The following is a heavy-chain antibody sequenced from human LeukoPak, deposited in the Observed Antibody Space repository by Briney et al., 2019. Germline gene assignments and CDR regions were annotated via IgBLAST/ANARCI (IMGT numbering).Heavy chain of an antibody. CDR1: GFTFSSYA. J-gene: IGHJ6*02. V-gene: IGHV3-64*01. CDR3: ARDPYDILTGYNGMDV. CDR2: ISSNGGST. D-gene: IGHD3-9*01. Sequence: GGSLRLSCAASGFTFSSYAMHWVRQAPGKGLECVSAISSNGGSTYYANSVKGRFTISRDNSKNTLYLQMGSLRAEDMAVYYCARDPYDILTGYNGMDVWGQGTTVTVSS.